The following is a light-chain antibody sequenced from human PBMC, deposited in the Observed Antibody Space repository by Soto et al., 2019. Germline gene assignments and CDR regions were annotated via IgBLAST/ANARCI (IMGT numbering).Light chain of an antibody. Sequence: QSVLTQPPSASGTPGQGVTISCSGSTSNIGSNYVYCYQQLPGTAPKLLIYRNNQRPSGVPDRFSGSKSGTSASLAISGLRSNDEADYFCATWDDSLNAFYVFGTATKVTV. CDR1: TSNIGSNY. J-gene: IGLJ1*01. V-gene: IGLV1-47*01. CDR3: ATWDDSLNAFYV. CDR2: RNN.